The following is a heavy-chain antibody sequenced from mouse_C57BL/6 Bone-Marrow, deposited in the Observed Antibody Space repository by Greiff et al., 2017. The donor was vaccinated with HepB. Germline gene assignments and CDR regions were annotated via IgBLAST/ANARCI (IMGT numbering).Heavy chain of an antibody. V-gene: IGHV1-55*01. CDR3: ARRFGYYGSSYEY. CDR1: GYTFTSYW. D-gene: IGHD1-1*01. Sequence: VQLQQPGAELVKPGASVKMSCKASGYTFTSYWITWVKQRPGQGLEWIGDIYPGSGSTNYNEKFKSKATLTVDTSSSTAYMQLSSLTSEDSAVYYCARRFGYYGSSYEYWGQGTTLTVSS. J-gene: IGHJ2*01. CDR2: IYPGSGST.